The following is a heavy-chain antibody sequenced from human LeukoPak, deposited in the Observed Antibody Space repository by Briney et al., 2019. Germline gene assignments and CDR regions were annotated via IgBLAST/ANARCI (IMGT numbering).Heavy chain of an antibody. CDR2: ISSSSSYI. V-gene: IGHV3-21*01. Sequence: GGSLRLSCAASGFTFSSYSMNWVRQAPGKGLEWVSSISSSSSYIYYADSVKGRFTISRDNAENSLYLQMNSLRAEDTAVYYCARDRRGPFAYGDYRFDYWGQGTLVTVSS. CDR3: ARDRRGPFAYGDYRFDY. J-gene: IGHJ4*02. D-gene: IGHD4-17*01. CDR1: GFTFSSYS.